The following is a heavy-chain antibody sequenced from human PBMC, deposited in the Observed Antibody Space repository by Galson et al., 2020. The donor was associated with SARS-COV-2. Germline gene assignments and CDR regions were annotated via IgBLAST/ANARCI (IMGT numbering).Heavy chain of an antibody. CDR1: GFTLSSYA. V-gene: IGHV3-23*01. Sequence: GESLKVSCAASGFTLSSYAMSWGRQAPGKGLGWVSAIRGSGGSTYHADPVKGRFTISRDNSKNTLYLQMNSLRAEDTAVYYCAKAEDYGSGSADYWGQGTLVTVSS. D-gene: IGHD3-10*01. CDR3: AKAEDYGSGSADY. CDR2: IRGSGGST. J-gene: IGHJ4*02.